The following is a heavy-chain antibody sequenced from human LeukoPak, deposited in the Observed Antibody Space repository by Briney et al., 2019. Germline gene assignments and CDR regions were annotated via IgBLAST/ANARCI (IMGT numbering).Heavy chain of an antibody. CDR3: ARGSCSNIRCHDAFDI. Sequence: GGSLRLSCAASGFTFSSYAMHWVRQAPGKGLEWVAVISYDGSNKYYADSVKGRFTISRDNSKNTLYLQMNSLRVDDTAVYYCARGSCSNIRCHDAFDIWGQGTMVTVSS. CDR1: GFTFSSYA. D-gene: IGHD2-2*01. J-gene: IGHJ3*02. CDR2: ISYDGSNK. V-gene: IGHV3-30*14.